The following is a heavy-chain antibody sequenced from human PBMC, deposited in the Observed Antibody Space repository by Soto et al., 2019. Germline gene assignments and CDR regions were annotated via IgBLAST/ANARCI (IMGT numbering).Heavy chain of an antibody. Sequence: SETLSLTCTVSGGSISSYYWSWIRQPPGKGLEWIGYIYYSGSTNYNPSLKSRVTISVDTSKNQFSLKLSSVTAADTAVYYCAREEYCSGGSCYLGTNWFDPWGQGTLVTVSS. CDR3: AREEYCSGGSCYLGTNWFDP. J-gene: IGHJ5*02. CDR2: IYYSGST. D-gene: IGHD2-15*01. CDR1: GGSISSYY. V-gene: IGHV4-59*08.